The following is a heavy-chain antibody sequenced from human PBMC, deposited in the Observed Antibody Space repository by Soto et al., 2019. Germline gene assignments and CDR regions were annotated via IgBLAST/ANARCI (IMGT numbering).Heavy chain of an antibody. CDR2: INPSGGST. J-gene: IGHJ4*02. CDR3: AKNRYDFWSGYAPSYFDY. CDR1: GYTFTSYY. Sequence: ASVKVSCKASGYTFTSYYIHWVRQAPVQGLEWMGIINPSGGSTSYAQKFQGRVTMTRDTSTSTVYMELSSLRSEDTAVYYCAKNRYDFWSGYAPSYFDYWGQGTLVTVSS. V-gene: IGHV1-46*01. D-gene: IGHD3-3*01.